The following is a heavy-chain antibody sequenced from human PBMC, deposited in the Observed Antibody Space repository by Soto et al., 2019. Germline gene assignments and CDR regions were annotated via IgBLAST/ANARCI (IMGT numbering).Heavy chain of an antibody. D-gene: IGHD6-19*01. CDR1: GGSISSYY. J-gene: IGHJ6*02. Sequence: ASETLSLTCTVSGGSISSYYWSWIRQPPGKGLEWIGYIYYSGSTNYNPSLKSRVTISVDTSKNQFSLKLSSVTAADTAVYYCARDRLDGMDVWGQGTTVTVSS. CDR2: IYYSGST. CDR3: ARDRLDGMDV. V-gene: IGHV4-59*01.